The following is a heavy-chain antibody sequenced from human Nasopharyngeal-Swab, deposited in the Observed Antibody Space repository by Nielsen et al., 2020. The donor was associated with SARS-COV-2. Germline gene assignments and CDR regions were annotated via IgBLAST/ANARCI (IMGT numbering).Heavy chain of an antibody. V-gene: IGHV4-34*01. Sequence: SETLSLTCAVYGGSFSGYYWSWIRQPPGKGLEWIGEINHSGSTNYNPSLKSRVTISVDTSKNQFSLKLSSVTAADTAVYYCARGWEQWLVQGWYFDLWGRGTLVTVSS. CDR3: ARGWEQWLVQGWYFDL. D-gene: IGHD6-19*01. CDR1: GGSFSGYY. J-gene: IGHJ2*01. CDR2: INHSGST.